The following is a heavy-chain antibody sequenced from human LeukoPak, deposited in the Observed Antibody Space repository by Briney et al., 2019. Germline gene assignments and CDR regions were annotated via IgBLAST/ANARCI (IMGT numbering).Heavy chain of an antibody. CDR2: STGSGGTT. J-gene: IGHJ4*02. V-gene: IGHV3-23*01. CDR3: AKVIPSSFDY. CDR1: GFTFSSYA. Sequence: GGSLRLSRAASGFTFSSYAMTWVRQAPGRGLEWVSASTGSGGTTYYADSVMGRFTISRDNSKNTLYLQMSSLRAEDTAVYYCAKVIPSSFDYWGQGTLVTVSS. D-gene: IGHD6-6*01.